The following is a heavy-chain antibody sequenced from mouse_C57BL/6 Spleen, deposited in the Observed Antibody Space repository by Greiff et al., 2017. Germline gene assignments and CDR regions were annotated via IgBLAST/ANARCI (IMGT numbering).Heavy chain of an antibody. D-gene: IGHD1-1*01. CDR3: ARQLIATVVATGYFDV. V-gene: IGHV1-78*01. CDR2: IYPRDGST. Sequence: VQLQQSDAELVKPGASVKISCKVSGYTFTDYTIHWMKQRPEQGLEWIGYIYPRDGSTKYNEKFKGKATLAADKSSSTAYMQHNSLTSEDSAVYFCARQLIATVVATGYFDVWGTGTTVTVSS. J-gene: IGHJ1*03. CDR1: GYTFTDYT.